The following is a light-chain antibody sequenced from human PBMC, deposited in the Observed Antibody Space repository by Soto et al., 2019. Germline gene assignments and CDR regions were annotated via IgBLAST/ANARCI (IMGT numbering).Light chain of an antibody. CDR1: SSDVGYYDS. Sequence: QSALTQPASVSGSPGQSISISCTGTSSDVGYYDSVSWYQQKPGNAHNLMIYDVTNRPSGVSNRFSGSKSGNTASLTISGLQAEDEADYYCSSYTRSNTLVFGGGTKLTVL. CDR3: SSYTRSNTLV. CDR2: DVT. V-gene: IGLV2-14*01. J-gene: IGLJ3*02.